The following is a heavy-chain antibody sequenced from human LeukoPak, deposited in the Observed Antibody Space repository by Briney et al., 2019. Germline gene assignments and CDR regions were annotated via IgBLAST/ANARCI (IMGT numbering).Heavy chain of an antibody. Sequence: GGSLRLSCSASGFTFSSYAMHWVRQAPGKGLEYVSAISSNGGSTYHADSVKGRFTISRDNSKNTLYLQMSSLRAEDTAVYYCVKEIVGPWSYDAFDIWGQGTTVTVSS. J-gene: IGHJ3*02. D-gene: IGHD1-26*01. CDR1: GFTFSSYA. V-gene: IGHV3-64D*09. CDR2: ISSNGGST. CDR3: VKEIVGPWSYDAFDI.